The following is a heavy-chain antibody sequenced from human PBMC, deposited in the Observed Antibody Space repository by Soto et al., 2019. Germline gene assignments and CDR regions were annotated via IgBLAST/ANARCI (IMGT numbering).Heavy chain of an antibody. J-gene: IGHJ4*02. D-gene: IGHD5-12*01. CDR1: GFTFSSYA. V-gene: IGHV3-30-3*01. CDR3: ARDLLYGGYTFDY. CDR2: ISYDGSNK. Sequence: PGGTLRRSCAASGFTFSSYAMHWVRQAPGKGLEWVAVISYDGSNKYYADSVKGRFTISRDNSKNTLYLQMNSLRAEDTAVYYCARDLLYGGYTFDYWGQGTLVTVSS.